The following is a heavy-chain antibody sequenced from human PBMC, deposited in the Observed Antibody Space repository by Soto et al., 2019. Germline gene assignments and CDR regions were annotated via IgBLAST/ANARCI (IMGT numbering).Heavy chain of an antibody. CDR3: ARRAETNGWNGFGADKYYFDF. D-gene: IGHD1-1*01. Sequence: QVQLVQSGAEVRKPGASVKVSCEASGYTFTSYDIYWVRQATGQGLEWMGWMNPNTANSGYAQKFQGRVTMTSDTSKSTAHMEVSSLRSEDTAVYYCARRAETNGWNGFGADKYYFDFWGQGTLVTVSS. CDR1: GYTFTSYD. J-gene: IGHJ4*02. V-gene: IGHV1-8*01. CDR2: MNPNTANS.